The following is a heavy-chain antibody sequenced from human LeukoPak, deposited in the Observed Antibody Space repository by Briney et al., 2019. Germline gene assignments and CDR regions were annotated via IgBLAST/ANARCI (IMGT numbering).Heavy chain of an antibody. J-gene: IGHJ4*02. D-gene: IGHD2-2*01. CDR3: ARDLLSGDDY. CDR1: GFTFGTYA. CDR2: IKHDGSYK. V-gene: IGHV3-7*04. Sequence: QPGGALRLSCVAPGFTFGTYAMSWVPQAPGKGLEWVAHIKHDGSYKVYVDSVKGRFTISRDNAKNSLLLQMNRLRAEDTAVYYCARDLLSGDDYWGQGTLVTVAS.